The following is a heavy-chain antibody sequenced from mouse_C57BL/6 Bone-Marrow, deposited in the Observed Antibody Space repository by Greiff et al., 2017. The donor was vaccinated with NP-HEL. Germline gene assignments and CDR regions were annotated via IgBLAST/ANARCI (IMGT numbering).Heavy chain of an antibody. Sequence: QVQLQQSGAELARPGASVKLSCKASGYTFTSYGISWVKQRTGPGLEWIGEIYPRSGNTYYNEKFKGKATLTADKSSSTAYMELRSLTSEDSAVYFCARRGYYYGSRAYWGQGTLVTVSA. D-gene: IGHD1-1*01. V-gene: IGHV1-81*01. CDR1: GYTFTSYG. CDR3: ARRGYYYGSRAY. J-gene: IGHJ3*01. CDR2: IYPRSGNT.